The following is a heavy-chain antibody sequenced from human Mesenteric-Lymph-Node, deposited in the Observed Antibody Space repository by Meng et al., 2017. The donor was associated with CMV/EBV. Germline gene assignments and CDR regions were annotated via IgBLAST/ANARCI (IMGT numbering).Heavy chain of an antibody. V-gene: IGHV1-2*06. CDR1: GYTFTGYY. J-gene: IGHJ4*02. D-gene: IGHD5-12*01. Sequence: KASGYTFTGYYMHWVRQAPGQGLEWMGRINPNSGGTNYAQKFQGRVTMTRDTSISTAYMELSRLRSDDMAVYYCARGRGYSGYDLGYWGQGTLVTVSS. CDR2: INPNSGGT. CDR3: ARGRGYSGYDLGY.